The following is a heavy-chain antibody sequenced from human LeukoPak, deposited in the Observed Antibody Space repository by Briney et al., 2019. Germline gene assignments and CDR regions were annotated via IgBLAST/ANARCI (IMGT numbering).Heavy chain of an antibody. CDR2: INPNSGGT. Sequence: GASVKVSCKASGYTFTGYYMHWVRQAPGQGLEWMGWINPNSGGTNYAQKFQGRVTMTRDTSISTAYMELSRLRSDDTAVYYCARGWYSSSSVPYYYYYMDVWGKGTTVTVSS. J-gene: IGHJ6*03. V-gene: IGHV1-2*02. D-gene: IGHD6-6*01. CDR3: ARGWYSSSSVPYYYYYMDV. CDR1: GYTFTGYY.